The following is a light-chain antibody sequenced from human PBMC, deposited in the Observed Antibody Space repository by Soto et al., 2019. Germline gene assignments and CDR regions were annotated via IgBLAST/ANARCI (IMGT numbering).Light chain of an antibody. V-gene: IGLV1-44*01. J-gene: IGLJ1*01. CDR3: AAWDDSLNGYV. CDR2: SNK. CDR1: SSNIGSNT. Sequence: QSVLTQPPSASGTPGQRVTSSCSGSSSNIGSNTVNWYQQLPGTAPKLIIYSNKQRPSGVPDRFSGSKYGTSASLAISGLQYEDEADYYCAAWDDSLNGYVFGTGTKVTVL.